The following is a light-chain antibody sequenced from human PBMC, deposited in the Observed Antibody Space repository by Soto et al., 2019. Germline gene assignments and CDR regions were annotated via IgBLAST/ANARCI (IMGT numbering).Light chain of an antibody. CDR1: QSLLLSNGNNY. V-gene: IGKV2-28*01. J-gene: IGKJ5*01. CDR2: LGS. CDR3: MQALQTPIT. Sequence: DLVMTQSPLSLPVTPGEPASISCRSGQSLLLSNGNNYLDWYLQKPGQSPQLLIYLGSNRASGVPDRFSGSGSGTDFTLKISRVEAEDVGVYYCMQALQTPITFGQGTRLEIK.